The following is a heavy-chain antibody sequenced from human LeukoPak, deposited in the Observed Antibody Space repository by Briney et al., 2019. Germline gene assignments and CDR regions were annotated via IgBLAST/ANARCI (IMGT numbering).Heavy chain of an antibody. J-gene: IGHJ6*03. Sequence: PGGSLRLSCAASGFAFSSYWMSWVRQAPGKGLEWVANIKHDGGEKNYVDSVKGRFTISRDNAKNSLYLQMNSLRAEDTAVYYCARGAYCTYGVCISYYYYLGVWGKGNTVTVFS. V-gene: IGHV3-7*01. CDR1: GFAFSSYW. CDR3: ARGAYCTYGVCISYYYYLGV. D-gene: IGHD2-8*01. CDR2: IKHDGGEK.